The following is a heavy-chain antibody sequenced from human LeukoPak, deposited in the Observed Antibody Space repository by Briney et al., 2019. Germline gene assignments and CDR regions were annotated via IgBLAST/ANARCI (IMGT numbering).Heavy chain of an antibody. CDR3: AAHCSSTSCYGTDFDY. Sequence: GGSLRLSCAASGFSFSDYNMSWIRQAPGKGPDFISHIDSSGSTKYYADSVKGRFTISRDNAKNSLYLQMNSLRAEDTAVYYCAAHCSSTSCYGTDFDYWGQGTLVTVSS. CDR2: IDSSGSTK. V-gene: IGHV3-11*01. CDR1: GFSFSDYN. D-gene: IGHD2-2*01. J-gene: IGHJ4*02.